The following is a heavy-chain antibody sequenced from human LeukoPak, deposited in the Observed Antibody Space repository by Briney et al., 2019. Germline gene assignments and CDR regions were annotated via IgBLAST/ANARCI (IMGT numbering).Heavy chain of an antibody. J-gene: IGHJ4*02. V-gene: IGHV3-23*01. CDR1: GLTFSSDW. D-gene: IGHD3-3*01. Sequence: GGSMRLSCAASGLTFSSDWMSWVRQAPGKGLEWVSAISGSGGSTYYADSVKGRFTISRDNSKNTLYLQMNSLRAEDTAVYYCAKSVFGVVTPFDYWGQGTLVTVSS. CDR2: ISGSGGST. CDR3: AKSVFGVVTPFDY.